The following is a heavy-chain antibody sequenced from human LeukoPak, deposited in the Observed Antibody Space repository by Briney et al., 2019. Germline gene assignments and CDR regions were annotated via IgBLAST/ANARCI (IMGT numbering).Heavy chain of an antibody. Sequence: PSETLSLTCSVSGVSVGSADYYWTWIRQPPGKGLEWIGYMYYTANSSYNPFLKSRVTMSLDPSQNEFSLRLTSVTAADTAVYCCARSQSQSGSYRYYSAYWGQGILVTVSS. D-gene: IGHD1-26*01. V-gene: IGHV4-61*08. CDR2: MYYTANS. CDR1: GVSVGSADYY. J-gene: IGHJ4*02. CDR3: ARSQSQSGSYRYYSAY.